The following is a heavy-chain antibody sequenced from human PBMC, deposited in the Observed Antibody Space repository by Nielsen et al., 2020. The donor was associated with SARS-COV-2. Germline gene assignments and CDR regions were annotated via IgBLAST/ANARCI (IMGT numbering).Heavy chain of an antibody. CDR2: IWYDGSNK. CDR1: RFTLSIYG. J-gene: IGHJ6*02. CDR3: AKDLSGVYGSGRNYYGMDV. D-gene: IGHD3-10*01. V-gene: IGHV3-30*02. Sequence: GESLKISCAASRFTLSIYGMHWVRQAPGKGLEWVAVIWYDGSNKYYADSVKGRFTISRDNSKNTLYLQMNSLGAEDTTVYYCAKDLSGVYGSGRNYYGMDVWGQGTTVTVSS.